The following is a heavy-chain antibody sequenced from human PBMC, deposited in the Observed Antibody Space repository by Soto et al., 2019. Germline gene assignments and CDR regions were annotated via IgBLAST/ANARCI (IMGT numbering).Heavy chain of an antibody. Sequence: EVQLVESGGGLVQPGGSLRLSCAASGFTFSSYWMSWVRQAPGKGLEWVANIKQDGSEKYYVDSVKGRFTISRDNAKNSLYLQMNSLSAEDTAVYYCARVGGLGIVLVTAPFDYWGQGTLVTVSS. CDR1: GFTFSSYW. D-gene: IGHD2-21*02. V-gene: IGHV3-7*03. CDR3: ARVGGLGIVLVTAPFDY. J-gene: IGHJ4*02. CDR2: IKQDGSEK.